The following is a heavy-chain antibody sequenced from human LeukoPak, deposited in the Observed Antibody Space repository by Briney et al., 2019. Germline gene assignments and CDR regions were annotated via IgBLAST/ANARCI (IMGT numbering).Heavy chain of an antibody. Sequence: GGSLRLSCAASGFTFRSYAMSWVRQAPGKGLEWVSAISGSGGSTYYADSVKGRFTISRDNSKNTLYLQMNSLRAEDTAVYYCAKDDYGDLNWFDPWGQETLVTVSS. J-gene: IGHJ5*02. CDR2: ISGSGGST. CDR3: AKDDYGDLNWFDP. CDR1: GFTFRSYA. V-gene: IGHV3-23*01. D-gene: IGHD4-17*01.